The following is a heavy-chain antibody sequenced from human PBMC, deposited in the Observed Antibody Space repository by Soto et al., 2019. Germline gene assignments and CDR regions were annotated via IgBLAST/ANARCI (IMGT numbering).Heavy chain of an antibody. CDR3: ARTLGYCSGGSCYSGVDY. CDR2: IYWNDDK. J-gene: IGHJ4*02. CDR1: GFSLSTSGVG. Sequence: GSGPTLVNPTQTLTLTCTFSGFSLSTSGVGVGWIRQPPGKALEWLALIYWNDDKRYSPSLKSRLTITKDTSKNQVVLTMTNMDPVDTATYYCARTLGYCSGGSCYSGVDYWGQGTLVTVSS. V-gene: IGHV2-5*01. D-gene: IGHD2-15*01.